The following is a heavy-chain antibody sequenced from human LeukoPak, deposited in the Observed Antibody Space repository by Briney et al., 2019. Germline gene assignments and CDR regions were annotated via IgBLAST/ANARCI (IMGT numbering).Heavy chain of an antibody. CDR3: ARAHNWKYGSFDF. J-gene: IGHJ4*02. CDR1: GFTFGSYS. D-gene: IGHD1-7*01. Sequence: GGSLRLSCAASGFTFGSYSMNWVRQAPGKGLEGVSYISSSSSTIYYADSVKGRFTISRDNAKNSLYLQMNSLRAEDTAVYYCARAHNWKYGSFDFWGQGTLVTVSS. V-gene: IGHV3-48*04. CDR2: ISSSSSTI.